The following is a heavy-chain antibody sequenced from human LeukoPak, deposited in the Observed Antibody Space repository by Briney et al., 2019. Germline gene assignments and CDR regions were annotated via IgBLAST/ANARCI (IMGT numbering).Heavy chain of an antibody. Sequence: PGGSLRLSCTVSGFTVSDNSMSWVRQAPGKGLEWVSFIYYDDRTHYPDSVKGRFTISRDNSKNTLYLQMNSLRAEDTAVYYCARRAGAYSHPYDYWGQGTLVTVSS. V-gene: IGHV3-53*01. CDR1: GFTVSDNS. CDR2: IYYDDRT. D-gene: IGHD4/OR15-4a*01. CDR3: ARRAGAYSHPYDY. J-gene: IGHJ4*02.